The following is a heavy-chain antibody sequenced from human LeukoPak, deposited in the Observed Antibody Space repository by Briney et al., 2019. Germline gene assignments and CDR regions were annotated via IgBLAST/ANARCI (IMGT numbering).Heavy chain of an antibody. Sequence: SETLSLTCTVSGGSISSYYWSWIRQPPGKGLEWIGYIYYSGSTNNNPSLKSRVTISVDTSKNQFSLKLSSVTAADTAVYYCARGMSKDWFDPWGQGTLVTVSS. CDR3: ARGMSKDWFDP. CDR1: GGSISSYY. D-gene: IGHD3-10*01. CDR2: IYYSGST. J-gene: IGHJ5*02. V-gene: IGHV4-59*01.